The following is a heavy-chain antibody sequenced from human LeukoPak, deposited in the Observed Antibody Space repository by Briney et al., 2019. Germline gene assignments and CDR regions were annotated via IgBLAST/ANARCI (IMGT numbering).Heavy chain of an antibody. J-gene: IGHJ6*02. CDR1: GFTFSNYG. CDR2: IRYDGSNK. V-gene: IGHV3-30-3*01. CDR3: ARDQMAYYYAMDV. Sequence: GGSLRLSCAASGFTFSNYGLHWVRQAPGKGLEWVALIRYDGSNKYYADSVKGRFTISRDNAKNSLYLQMNSLRAEDTAVYYCARDQMAYYYAMDVWGQGTTVTVSS. D-gene: IGHD5-24*01.